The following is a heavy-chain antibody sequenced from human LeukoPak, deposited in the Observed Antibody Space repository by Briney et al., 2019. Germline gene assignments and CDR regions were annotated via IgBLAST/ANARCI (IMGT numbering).Heavy chain of an antibody. V-gene: IGHV4-34*01. Sequence: SETLSLTCAVSGGSFSSYYWSWIRQPPGKGLEWIGDINHSGSTTYYPSLKSRVTISVDTSKNQFCLKLSSVTAADTAVYYCARSRGGRGDGYSFRFYYWGQGTLVTVSS. J-gene: IGHJ4*02. CDR1: GGSFSSYY. D-gene: IGHD5-24*01. CDR3: ARSRGGRGDGYSFRFYY. CDR2: INHSGST.